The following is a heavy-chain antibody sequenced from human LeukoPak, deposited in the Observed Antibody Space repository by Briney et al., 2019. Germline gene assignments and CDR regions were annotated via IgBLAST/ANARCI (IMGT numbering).Heavy chain of an antibody. CDR1: GGSISSGSYF. Sequence: PSQTLSLTYTVSGGSISSGSYFWSWIRQPAGKGLEWIGRIYTSGSTNYNPSLKSRVTISVDTSKNQFSLKLSSVTAADTAVYYCASDRIEVDAFDIWGQGTMVTVSS. CDR2: IYTSGST. V-gene: IGHV4-61*02. J-gene: IGHJ3*02. D-gene: IGHD2-15*01. CDR3: ASDRIEVDAFDI.